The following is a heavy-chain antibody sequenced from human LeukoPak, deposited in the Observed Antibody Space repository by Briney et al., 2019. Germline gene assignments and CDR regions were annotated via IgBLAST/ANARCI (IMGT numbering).Heavy chain of an antibody. CDR2: MNPNSGNT. V-gene: IGHV1-8*01. J-gene: IGHJ5*02. Sequence: ASVKVSCKASGYTFTSYDINWVRQATGQGLEWMGWMNPNSGNTGYAQKFQGRVTMTRDTSISTAYMELSSLKSDDTAVYYCVRAMVQGVQGPWGQGTLVTVSS. D-gene: IGHD3-10*01. CDR1: GYTFTSYD. CDR3: VRAMVQGVQGP.